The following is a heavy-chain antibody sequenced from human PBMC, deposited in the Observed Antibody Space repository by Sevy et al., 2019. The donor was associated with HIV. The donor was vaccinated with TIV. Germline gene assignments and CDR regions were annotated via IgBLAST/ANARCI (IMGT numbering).Heavy chain of an antibody. V-gene: IGHV3-7*01. CDR1: GFPFSNNW. CDR3: VRGSGWSYDFDS. D-gene: IGHD6-19*01. CDR2: IKKVESEK. Sequence: GGSLRLSCAAPGFPFSNNWMTWVRQAPGKGLEWVANIKKVESEKYYVDSVKGRFTISRDNAKNSLFLQMNSLRAEDTAVYYCVRGSGWSYDFDSWGQGTLVTVSS. J-gene: IGHJ4*02.